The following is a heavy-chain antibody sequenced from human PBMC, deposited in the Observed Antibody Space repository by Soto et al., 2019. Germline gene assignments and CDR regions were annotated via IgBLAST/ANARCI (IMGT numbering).Heavy chain of an antibody. Sequence: PGGSLRLSCEVSGFVFSMYSMSWVRQTPGKGLEWVAKIPQEGGDGHYADSVKGRFTISRDNGKNSLYLQMNNLRAEDTAVYYCSRDHVRLSAYDFYYGSDVWGRGATVTVSS. D-gene: IGHD2-15*01. CDR1: GFVFSMYS. J-gene: IGHJ6*02. V-gene: IGHV3-7*03. CDR3: SRDHVRLSAYDFYYGSDV. CDR2: IPQEGGDG.